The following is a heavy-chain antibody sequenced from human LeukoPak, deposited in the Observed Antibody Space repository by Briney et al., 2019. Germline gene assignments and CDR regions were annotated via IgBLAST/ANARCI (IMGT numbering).Heavy chain of an antibody. Sequence: ASVKVSCKASGGTFSSYAISWVRQAPGQGLEWMGGIIPIFGTANYAQKFQGRVTITADESTSTAYMELSSLRSEDTAVYYCARGGDYMGPYNWFDPWGQGTLVTVSS. V-gene: IGHV1-69*13. CDR3: ARGGDYMGPYNWFDP. CDR1: GGTFSSYA. CDR2: IIPIFGTA. J-gene: IGHJ5*02. D-gene: IGHD4-11*01.